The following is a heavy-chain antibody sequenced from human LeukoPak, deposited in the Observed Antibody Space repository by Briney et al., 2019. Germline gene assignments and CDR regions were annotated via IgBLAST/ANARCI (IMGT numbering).Heavy chain of an antibody. V-gene: IGHV4-59*01. CDR2: IYYSGST. CDR1: GGSISSYY. Sequence: PSETLSLTCTVSGGSISSYYWSWIRQPPGKGLEWIGYIYYSGSTNYNPSLKSRVTISVDTSKNQFSLKLSSVTAADTAVYYCAREGTYYYDSSASDPFAFDIWGQGTMVTVSS. CDR3: AREGTYYYDSSASDPFAFDI. J-gene: IGHJ3*02. D-gene: IGHD3-22*01.